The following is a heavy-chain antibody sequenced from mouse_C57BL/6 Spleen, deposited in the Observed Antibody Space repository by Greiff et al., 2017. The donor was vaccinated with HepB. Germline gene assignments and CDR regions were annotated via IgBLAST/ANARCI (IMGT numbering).Heavy chain of an antibody. V-gene: IGHV10-3*01. D-gene: IGHD2-3*01. CDR2: IRSKSSNYAT. Sequence: EVQLVESGGGLVQPKGSLKLSCAASGFTFNTYAMHWVRQAPGKGLEWVARIRSKSSNYATYYADSVKDRFTISRDDSQSMLYLQMNNLKTEDTAVYDCVGVYDGYYLYYAMDYWGQGTSVTVSS. CDR1: GFTFNTYA. CDR3: VGVYDGYYLYYAMDY. J-gene: IGHJ4*01.